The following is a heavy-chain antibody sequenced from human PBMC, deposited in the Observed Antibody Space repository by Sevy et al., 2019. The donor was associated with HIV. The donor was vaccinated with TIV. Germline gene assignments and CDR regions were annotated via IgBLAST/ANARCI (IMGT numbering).Heavy chain of an antibody. CDR3: ARTFYYYNMDV. V-gene: IGHV3-73*01. J-gene: IGHJ6*03. D-gene: IGHD3-16*01. CDR2: IRSKANSYAT. Sequence: GGSLRLSCAASGFTFSGSTIHWVRQASGKGLEWIGRIRSKANSYATAYTASVIGRFTISRDESMNTAYLQMYNLKTEDTAVYYCARTFYYYNMDVWGKGATVTVSS. CDR1: GFTFSGST.